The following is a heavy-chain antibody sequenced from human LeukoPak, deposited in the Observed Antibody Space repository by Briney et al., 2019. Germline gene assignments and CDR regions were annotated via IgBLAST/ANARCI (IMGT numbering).Heavy chain of an antibody. D-gene: IGHD3-10*01. CDR1: DVSLSAYY. CDR3: ARGLVRGNYFYFDV. Sequence: SETLSLTCAVYDVSLSAYYWSWIRQPPGQGLEWIGENNHGGSANYNPTLQSRVTISVDTPKNHFSLKLSSVTAADTVVYYCARGLVRGNYFYFDVWGRGTLVSVSS. V-gene: IGHV4-34*01. CDR2: NNHGGSA. J-gene: IGHJ2*01.